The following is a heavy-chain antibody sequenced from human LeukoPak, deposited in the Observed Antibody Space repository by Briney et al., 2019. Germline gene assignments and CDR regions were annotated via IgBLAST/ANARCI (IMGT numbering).Heavy chain of an antibody. CDR1: GGTFSSYA. J-gene: IGHJ4*02. CDR2: IIPSFGTA. CDR3: ARSVLTAYYYFDY. V-gene: IGHV1-69*05. D-gene: IGHD3-9*01. Sequence: GASVKVSCKASGGTFSSYAISGVRQAPGQGLEWMGGIIPSFGTANYAQKFQGRVTITTDESTSTAYMELSSLRSEDTAVYYCARSVLTAYYYFDYWGQGTLVTVSS.